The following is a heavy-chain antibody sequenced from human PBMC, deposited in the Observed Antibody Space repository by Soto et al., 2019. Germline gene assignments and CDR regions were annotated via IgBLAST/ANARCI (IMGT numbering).Heavy chain of an antibody. Sequence: EGQMLESGGGLVQPGGSLRLSCATSGFTFNSYAMSWVRQAPGKGLEWVSGISATGGSAWVSVISGSGGSTCYADIVKGRFTISRDDSKNTLYLQMNNVSAEDTAVYYCAKGRQGGYNDFDSWGQGTLVTVSS. CDR2: ISGSGGST. CDR1: GFTFNSYA. V-gene: IGHV3-23*01. CDR3: AKGRQGGYNDFDS. J-gene: IGHJ4*02. D-gene: IGHD1-26*01.